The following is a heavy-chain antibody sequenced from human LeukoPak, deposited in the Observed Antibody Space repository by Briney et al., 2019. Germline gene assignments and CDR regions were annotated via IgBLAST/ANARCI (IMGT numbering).Heavy chain of an antibody. CDR2: IIPIFGTA. J-gene: IGHJ6*03. CDR1: GGTFSSYA. V-gene: IGHV1-69*06. CDR3: ARSGYSYGLGYYYYYMDV. D-gene: IGHD5-18*01. Sequence: GASVKVSCKASGGTFSSYAISWVRQAPGQGLEWMGGIIPIFGTANYAQKFQGRVTITADKSTSTAYMELSSLRSEDTAVYYCARSGYSYGLGYYYYYMDVWGKGTTVTISS.